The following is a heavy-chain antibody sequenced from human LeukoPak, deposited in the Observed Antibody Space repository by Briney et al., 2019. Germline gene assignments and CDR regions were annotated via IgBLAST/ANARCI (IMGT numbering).Heavy chain of an antibody. CDR1: GYSFTTYW. D-gene: IGHD2-2*01. CDR3: ARRQGCTSSSCPPDY. J-gene: IGHJ4*02. CDR2: SYPGDSDT. Sequence: GESLKISCRGSGYSFTTYWIGWVRLMPGKGLEWMGISYPGDSDTRYTPSFQGQVTMSADKSINTAYLQWSSLKASDTAMYYCARRQGCTSSSCPPDYWGQGTLVTVSP. V-gene: IGHV5-51*01.